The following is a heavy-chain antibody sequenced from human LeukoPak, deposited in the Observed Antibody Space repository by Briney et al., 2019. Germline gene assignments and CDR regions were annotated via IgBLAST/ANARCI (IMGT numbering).Heavy chain of an antibody. CDR3: ARDSHCSSTSCLIPDWFDP. CDR2: INTDGSDT. D-gene: IGHD2-2*01. V-gene: IGHV3-74*01. Sequence: GGSLRLSCAASGFTFNDYWMHWVSQVPGKGLVWVSRINTDGSDTIYADSVKGRFTISRDNAKNSLYLQMNSLRAEDTAVYYCARDSHCSSTSCLIPDWFDPWGQGTLVTVSS. J-gene: IGHJ5*02. CDR1: GFTFNDYW.